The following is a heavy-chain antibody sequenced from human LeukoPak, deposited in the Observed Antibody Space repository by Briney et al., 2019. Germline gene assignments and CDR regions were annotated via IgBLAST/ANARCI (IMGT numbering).Heavy chain of an antibody. CDR2: IYHSGST. Sequence: SETLSLTCTVSGGSISSGDYYWSWIRQPPGKGLEWIGYIYHSGSTYYNPSLKSRVTISVDRSKNQFSLKLSSVTAADTAVYYCARDFADTVTITGDVYYMDVWGKGTTVTVSS. CDR1: GGSISSGDYY. D-gene: IGHD5-18*01. CDR3: ARDFADTVTITGDVYYMDV. V-gene: IGHV4-30-2*01. J-gene: IGHJ6*03.